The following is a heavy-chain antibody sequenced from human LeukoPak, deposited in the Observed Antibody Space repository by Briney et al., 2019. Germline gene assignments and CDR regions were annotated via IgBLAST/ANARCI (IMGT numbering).Heavy chain of an antibody. Sequence: GGSLRLSCAASGFTFSSYSMNWVRQAPGKGLEWVSSISSSSSYIYYADSVKGRFTISRDNAKNSLYLQMNSLSAEDTAVYYCASLVSGYDTGYFDYWGQGTLVTVSS. CDR2: ISSSSSYI. CDR3: ASLVSGYDTGYFDY. CDR1: GFTFSSYS. D-gene: IGHD3-3*01. V-gene: IGHV3-21*01. J-gene: IGHJ4*02.